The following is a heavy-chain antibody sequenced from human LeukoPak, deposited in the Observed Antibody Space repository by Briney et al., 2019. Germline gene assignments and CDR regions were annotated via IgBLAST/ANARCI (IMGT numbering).Heavy chain of an antibody. Sequence: SETLSLTCTVSGGSISSGDYYWSWIRQPPGKGLEWIGYIYYSGSTYYNPSLKSRVTISVDTSKNQFSLKLSSVTAADTAVYYCARASQDFWSGYAHNFDYWGQGTLVTVSS. CDR2: IYYSGST. CDR1: GGSISSGDYY. D-gene: IGHD3-3*01. CDR3: ARASQDFWSGYAHNFDY. V-gene: IGHV4-30-4*01. J-gene: IGHJ4*02.